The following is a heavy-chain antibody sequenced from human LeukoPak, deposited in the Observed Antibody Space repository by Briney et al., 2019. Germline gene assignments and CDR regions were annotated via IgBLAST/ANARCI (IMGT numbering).Heavy chain of an antibody. Sequence: HPGGSLRLSCAASGFTFSSYAMSWVRQAPGKGLEWVSVIYSGGSTYYADSVKGRFTISRHNSKNTLYLQMNSLRAEDTAVYYCARAGQLAYFDYWGQGTLVTVSS. D-gene: IGHD6-6*01. CDR3: ARAGQLAYFDY. CDR2: IYSGGST. V-gene: IGHV3-53*04. J-gene: IGHJ4*02. CDR1: GFTFSSYA.